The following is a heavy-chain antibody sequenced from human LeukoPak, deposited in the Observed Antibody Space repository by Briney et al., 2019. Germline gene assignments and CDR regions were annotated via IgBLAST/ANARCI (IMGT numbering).Heavy chain of an antibody. CDR2: INHSGST. Sequence: SETLSLTCAVYGGSFSGYYWSWIRQPPGKGLEWIGEINHSGSTNYNPSLKSRVTISVDTSKNQFSLKLSSVTAADTAVYYCASRKIWFGEPFFDYWGQGTLVTISS. CDR3: ASRKIWFGEPFFDY. J-gene: IGHJ4*02. D-gene: IGHD3-10*01. V-gene: IGHV4-34*01. CDR1: GGSFSGYY.